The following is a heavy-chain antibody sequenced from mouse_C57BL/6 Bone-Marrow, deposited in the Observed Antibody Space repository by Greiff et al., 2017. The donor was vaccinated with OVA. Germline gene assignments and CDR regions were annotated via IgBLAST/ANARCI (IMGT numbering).Heavy chain of an antibody. D-gene: IGHD1-1*01. V-gene: IGHV14-4*01. CDR2: IDPENGDT. J-gene: IGHJ4*01. CDR3: TTATTDYYAIDY. Sequence: DVQLQESGAELVRPGASVKLSCTASGFNIKDDYMHWVKQRPEQGLEWIGWIDPENGDTEYASKFQGKATITADTSSNTAYLQLSSLTSEDTAVYYCTTATTDYYAIDYWGQGTSVTVSS. CDR1: GFNIKDDY.